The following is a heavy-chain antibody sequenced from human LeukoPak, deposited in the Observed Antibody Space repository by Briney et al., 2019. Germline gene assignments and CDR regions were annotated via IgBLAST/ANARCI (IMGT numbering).Heavy chain of an antibody. CDR3: TRERDYDFWSGYYDYFDY. J-gene: IGHJ4*02. V-gene: IGHV3-49*04. D-gene: IGHD3-3*01. CDR1: GFTFGDYA. CDR2: IRGKAYGGTT. Sequence: GGSLRLSCTASGFTFGDYAMSWVRQAPGKGLEWVGFIRGKAYGGTTEYAASVKGRFTISRDDSKSIAYLQMNSLKTEDTAVYYCTRERDYDFWSGYYDYFDYWGQGTLVTVSS.